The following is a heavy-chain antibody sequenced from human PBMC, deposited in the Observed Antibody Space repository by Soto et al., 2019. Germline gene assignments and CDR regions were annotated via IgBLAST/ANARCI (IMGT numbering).Heavy chain of an antibody. CDR3: ARLFHYDSSGSPNWFDP. CDR1: GYSFTSYW. J-gene: IGHJ5*02. CDR2: IYPGDSDT. Sequence: PGESLKISCKGSGYSFTSYWIGWVRQVPGKGLEWMGIIYPGDSDTRYSPSFQGQVTISADQSINTAYLQWSSLKASDTAMYYCARLFHYDSSGSPNWFDPWGQGTLVTVSS. D-gene: IGHD3-22*01. V-gene: IGHV5-51*01.